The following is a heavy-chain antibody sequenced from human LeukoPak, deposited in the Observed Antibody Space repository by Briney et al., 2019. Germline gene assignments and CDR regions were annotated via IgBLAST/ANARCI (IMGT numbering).Heavy chain of an antibody. J-gene: IGHJ4*02. D-gene: IGHD3-9*01. CDR1: GFTFDDYA. V-gene: IGHV3-9*01. CDR2: ISWNSGSI. CDR3: VKTRYYDIFGGFDY. Sequence: GGSLRLSCAASGFTFDDYAMHWVRHAPGKGLEWVSGISWNSGSIGYADSVKGRFTISRDNAKNSLYLQMNSLRAEDTALYYCVKTRYYDIFGGFDYWGQGTLVTVSS.